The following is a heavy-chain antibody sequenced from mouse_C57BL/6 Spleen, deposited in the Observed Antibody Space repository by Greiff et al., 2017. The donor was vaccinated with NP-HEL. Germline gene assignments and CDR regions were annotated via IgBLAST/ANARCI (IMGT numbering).Heavy chain of an antibody. J-gene: IGHJ4*01. CDR1: GYTFTSYW. V-gene: IGHV1-55*01. Sequence: VQLQQPGAELVKPGASVKMSCKASGYTFTSYWITWVKQRPGQGLEWIGDIYPGSGSTNYNEKFKSKATLTVDTSSSTAYMQLSSLTSEDSAVYYCARPDGSSDYYAMDYWGQGTSVTVSS. D-gene: IGHD1-1*01. CDR3: ARPDGSSDYYAMDY. CDR2: IYPGSGST.